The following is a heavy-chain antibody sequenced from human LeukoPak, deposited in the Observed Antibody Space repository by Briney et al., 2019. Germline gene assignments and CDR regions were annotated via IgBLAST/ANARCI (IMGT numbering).Heavy chain of an antibody. V-gene: IGHV3-30*02. Sequence: GGSLRLSCAASGFVFSDYGMHWVRQAPGKGLEWVAFVRYDGSNEYYPDSVKGRFTISRDNSKNTLYLQMNSLRAEDTAVYSCAKDSERGYHSEGPKYWDLGTLVTVTA. CDR1: GFVFSDYG. J-gene: IGHJ4*02. CDR2: VRYDGSNE. D-gene: IGHD5-12*01. CDR3: AKDSERGYHSEGPKY.